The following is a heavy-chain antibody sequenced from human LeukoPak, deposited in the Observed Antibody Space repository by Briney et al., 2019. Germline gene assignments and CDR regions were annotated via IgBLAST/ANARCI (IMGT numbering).Heavy chain of an antibody. CDR3: AIITSTTATPFDI. J-gene: IGHJ3*02. V-gene: IGHV3-30*03. CDR1: GFTFSSYG. D-gene: IGHD4-17*01. CDR2: ISYDGSNK. Sequence: GGSLRLSCAAPGFTFSSYGMHWVRQAPGKGLEWVAVISYDGSNKYYADSVKGRFTISRDNSKNTLYLQMNSLRAEDTAVYYCAIITSTTATPFDIWGQGTMVTVSS.